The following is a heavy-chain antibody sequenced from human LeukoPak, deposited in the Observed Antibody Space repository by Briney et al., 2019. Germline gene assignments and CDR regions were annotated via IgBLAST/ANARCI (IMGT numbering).Heavy chain of an antibody. Sequence: ASVKVSCKASGYTFTSYGISWVRQAPGQGLEWMGWISAYNGNTNYAQKLQGRVTMTTDTSTSTAYMELRSLRSDDTAVYYCAKSAGSTMVRGFLRDWFDPWGQGTLVTVSS. D-gene: IGHD3-10*01. CDR2: ISAYNGNT. J-gene: IGHJ5*02. V-gene: IGHV1-18*01. CDR1: GYTFTSYG. CDR3: AKSAGSTMVRGFLRDWFDP.